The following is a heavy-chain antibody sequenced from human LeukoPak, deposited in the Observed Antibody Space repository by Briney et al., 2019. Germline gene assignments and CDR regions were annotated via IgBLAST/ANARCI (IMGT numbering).Heavy chain of an antibody. Sequence: SETLSLTCAVYGGSFRGYYWSWIRQPPGKGLEWIGEINDSGTTNYDPSLKSRITVSLDTSKNQFSLKLRSVTAADTAVYYCASSRTYYKTSGWHYGMDVWGQGTTVTVSS. CDR2: INDSGTT. V-gene: IGHV4-34*01. J-gene: IGHJ6*02. D-gene: IGHD6-19*01. CDR1: GGSFRGYY. CDR3: ASSRTYYKTSGWHYGMDV.